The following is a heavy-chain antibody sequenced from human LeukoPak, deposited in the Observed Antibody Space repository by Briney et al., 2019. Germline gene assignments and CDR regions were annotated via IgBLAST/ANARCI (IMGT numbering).Heavy chain of an antibody. D-gene: IGHD2-15*01. Sequence: QAGGSLRLSCAASGFTLSSYAMTWVRQAPGRGLEWVSSVDGGGDGTYYADSVKGRFTISRDKSKNTLSLQMNSLRAEDTAVYYCAQQVGYCSSGSCYFTYWGQGTLVTVSS. CDR3: AQQVGYCSSGSCYFTY. V-gene: IGHV3-23*01. CDR2: VDGGGDGT. CDR1: GFTLSSYA. J-gene: IGHJ1*01.